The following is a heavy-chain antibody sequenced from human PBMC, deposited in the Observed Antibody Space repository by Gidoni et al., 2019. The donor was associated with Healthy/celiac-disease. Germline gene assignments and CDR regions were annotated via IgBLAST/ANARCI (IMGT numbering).Heavy chain of an antibody. CDR1: GVSFSGYY. Sequence: QVQLQQWGAGLLKPSETLSLTCAVYGVSFSGYYWYWILQPPGKGPDWIGEINHSGRTDYNPSLKSRVTISVDTSKNQVSLKLSSVTAADTAVYYCAKGLGYQLPPGIYYYYYMDVWGKGTTVTVSS. V-gene: IGHV4-34*01. CDR2: INHSGRT. D-gene: IGHD2-2*01. CDR3: AKGLGYQLPPGIYYYYYMDV. J-gene: IGHJ6*03.